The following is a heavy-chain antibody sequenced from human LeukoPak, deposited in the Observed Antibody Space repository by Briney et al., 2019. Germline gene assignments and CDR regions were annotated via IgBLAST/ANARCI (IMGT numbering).Heavy chain of an antibody. CDR3: ARVGGGYYYDSSGYLDY. J-gene: IGHJ4*02. Sequence: GGSLRLSCAASGFTFSSYSMNWVRQAPGKGLEWVSSISSSSSYIYYADSVKGRFTISRDNAKNSLYLQMNSLRAEDTAVYYCARVGGGYYYDSSGYLDYWGQGTLVTVSS. V-gene: IGHV3-21*01. CDR2: ISSSSSYI. CDR1: GFTFSSYS. D-gene: IGHD3-22*01.